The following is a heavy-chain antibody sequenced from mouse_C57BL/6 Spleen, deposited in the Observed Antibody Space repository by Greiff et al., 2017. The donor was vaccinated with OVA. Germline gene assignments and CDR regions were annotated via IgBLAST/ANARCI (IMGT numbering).Heavy chain of an antibody. V-gene: IGHV1-55*01. CDR2: IYPGSGST. CDR3: AVWGAYYSNYEFAY. Sequence: QVQLQQPGAELVKPGASVKMSCKASGYTFTSYWITWVKQRPGQGLEWIGDIYPGSGSTNYTETFKSKATLTVDTSSSTAYMQLSSLTSEDSAVYYCAVWGAYYSNYEFAYWGQGTLVTVSA. CDR1: GYTFTSYW. J-gene: IGHJ3*01. D-gene: IGHD2-5*01.